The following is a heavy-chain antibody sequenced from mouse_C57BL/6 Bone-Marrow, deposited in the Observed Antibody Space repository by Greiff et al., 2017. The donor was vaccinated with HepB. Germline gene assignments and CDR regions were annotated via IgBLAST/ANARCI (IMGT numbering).Heavy chain of an antibody. D-gene: IGHD2-5*01. CDR3: ARSLPYSKAWFAY. CDR1: GYSITSDY. Sequence: VQLKESGPGLAKPSQTLSLTCSVTGYSITSDYWNWIRKFPGNKLEYMGYISYSGSTYYNPSLKSRISITRDTSKNQYYLQLNSVTTDDTATYYCARSLPYSKAWFAYWGQGTLVTVST. CDR2: ISYSGST. V-gene: IGHV3-8*01. J-gene: IGHJ3*01.